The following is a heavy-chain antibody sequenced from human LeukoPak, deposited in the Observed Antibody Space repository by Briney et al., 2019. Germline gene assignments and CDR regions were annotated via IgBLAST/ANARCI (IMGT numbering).Heavy chain of an antibody. CDR2: IYYSGST. J-gene: IGHJ5*02. D-gene: IGHD2-2*03. V-gene: IGHV4-39*07. Sequence: SETLSLTCTVSGGSICSSSYYWGWIRQPPWKGLEWIGSIYYSGSTYYSPSLKSRVTISVDTSKNQFSLKLSSVTAADTAVYYCARLLRVGYCSTTTCNWFDPWGQGTLVTVSS. CDR3: ARLLRVGYCSTTTCNWFDP. CDR1: GGSICSSSYY.